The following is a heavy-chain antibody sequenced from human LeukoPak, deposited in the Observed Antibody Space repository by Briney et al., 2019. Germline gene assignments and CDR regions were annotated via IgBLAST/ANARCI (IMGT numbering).Heavy chain of an antibody. J-gene: IGHJ4*02. V-gene: IGHV4-59*01. CDR2: IYYSGDT. CDR3: ARGVYGAYFDY. Sequence: SETLSLTCTVSGGSIRSYYWSWSRQPPGKGLEWIGFIYYSGDTYYNHSLKSRVTISVDTSKNQFSLKLSSVTAADTAVYYCARGVYGAYFDYWGQGTLVTVSS. D-gene: IGHD4-17*01. CDR1: GGSIRSYY.